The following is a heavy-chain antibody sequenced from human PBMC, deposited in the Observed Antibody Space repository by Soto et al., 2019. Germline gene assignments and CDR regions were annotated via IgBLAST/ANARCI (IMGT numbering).Heavy chain of an antibody. V-gene: IGHV3-48*02. Sequence: EVQLVESGGGLVQPGGSLRLSCAASGFRFSIYSMSWVRQAPGKGLEWSAYITSDTNTIQYADSVKGRFTISRDNGKNSVYLQMNSLRDEDTAVYYCARSVEGHFDYWGQGTVVTVSA. CDR1: GFRFSIYS. CDR2: ITSDTNTI. J-gene: IGHJ4*02. D-gene: IGHD6-19*01. CDR3: ARSVEGHFDY.